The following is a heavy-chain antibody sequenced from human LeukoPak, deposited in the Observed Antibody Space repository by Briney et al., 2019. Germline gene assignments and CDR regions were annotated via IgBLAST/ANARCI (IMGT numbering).Heavy chain of an antibody. CDR2: MKPNSGNT. V-gene: IGHV1-8*02. Sequence: ASVKVSCKASGYTFTSYDINWVRQATGQWLEWMGYMKPNSGNTGYAQKFQGRVTMTRDTSISTAYMELSSLTSEDTAVYYCATELRWKDHWGQGTLVTVSS. CDR1: GYTFTSYD. J-gene: IGHJ4*02. D-gene: IGHD4-23*01. CDR3: ATELRWKDH.